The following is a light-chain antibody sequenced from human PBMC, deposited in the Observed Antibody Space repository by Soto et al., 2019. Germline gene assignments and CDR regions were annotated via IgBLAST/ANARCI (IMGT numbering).Light chain of an antibody. V-gene: IGLV2-14*01. CDR1: SSDVGGYNY. J-gene: IGLJ1*01. Sequence: QSVLTQPASVSGSPGQSITIYCTGTSSDVGGYNYVSWYQQHPGKAPKLMIYEVSNRPSGVSNRFSGSKSGNTASLTISGLQAEDEADYYCSSYTSSRLGVFGTGTKVTVL. CDR2: EVS. CDR3: SSYTSSRLGV.